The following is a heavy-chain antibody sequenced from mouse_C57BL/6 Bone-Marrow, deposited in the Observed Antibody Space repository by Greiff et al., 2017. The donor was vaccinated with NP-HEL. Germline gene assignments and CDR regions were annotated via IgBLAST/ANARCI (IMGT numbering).Heavy chain of an antibody. CDR1: GYTFTSYW. Sequence: VPLPQPGAELVKPGASVKLSCKASGYTFTSYWMHWVKQRPGQGLEWIGMIHPNSGSTNYNEKFKSKATLTVDKSSSTAYMQLSSLTSEDSAVYYCARREPFDYWGQGTTLTVSS. V-gene: IGHV1-64*01. CDR2: IHPNSGST. J-gene: IGHJ2*01. CDR3: ARREPFDY.